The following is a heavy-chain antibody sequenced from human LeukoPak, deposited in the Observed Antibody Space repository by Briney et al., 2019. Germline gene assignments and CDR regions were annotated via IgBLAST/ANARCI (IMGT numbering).Heavy chain of an antibody. CDR3: ARDAGRKDDY. V-gene: IGHV3-11*04. J-gene: IGHJ4*02. CDR2: ISSSGSPI. CDR1: GFTFSDYY. Sequence: PGGSLRLSCATSGFTFSDYYMSWIRQAPGKGLEWVSYISSSGSPIYYADSVKGRFTISRDNAKNSLFLQMNSLKAEDTAVYYCARDAGRKDDYWGQGTLVTVSS.